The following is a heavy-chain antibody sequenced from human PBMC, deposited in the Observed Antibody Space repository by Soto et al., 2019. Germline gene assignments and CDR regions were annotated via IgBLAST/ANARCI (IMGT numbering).Heavy chain of an antibody. CDR2: ISAHNGNT. D-gene: IGHD1-1*01. CDR1: GYIFTIYG. CDR3: ARGRYGDY. V-gene: IGHV1-18*01. Sequence: QVHLVQSGAEVKKPGASVKVSCKGSGYIFTIYGITWVRQAPGQGLEWMGWISAHNGNTNYAQKLQGRVTVTRDTSTSTAYMELRNLRSDDTAVYYCARGRYGDYWGQGALVTVSS. J-gene: IGHJ4*02.